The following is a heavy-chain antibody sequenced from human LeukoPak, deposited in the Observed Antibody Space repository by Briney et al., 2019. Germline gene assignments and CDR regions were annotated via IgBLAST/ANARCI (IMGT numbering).Heavy chain of an antibody. CDR3: ARGAWFGESPIYGMDV. D-gene: IGHD3-10*01. CDR1: GGSISSSSYY. V-gene: IGHV4-39*07. Sequence: SETLSLTCTVSGGSISSSSYYWGWIRQPPGKGLEWIGSIYYSGSTYYNPSLKSRVTISVDTSKNQFSLKLSSVTAADTAVYYCARGAWFGESPIYGMDVWGQGTTVTVSS. J-gene: IGHJ6*02. CDR2: IYYSGST.